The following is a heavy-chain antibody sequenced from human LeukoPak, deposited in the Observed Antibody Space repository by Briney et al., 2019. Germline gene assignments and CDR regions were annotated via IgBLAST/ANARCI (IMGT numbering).Heavy chain of an antibody. CDR2: ISSSSSTI. Sequence: GGSLRLSCAASGFTFRSYEMNWVRQAPGKGLEWVSYISSSSSTIYYSDSLKGRFTISRDNAKNSLYLQMNSLRPEDTAVYYCARQSSIWNDGTNTDFNYWGQGTLVTVSS. D-gene: IGHD1-1*01. V-gene: IGHV3-48*03. J-gene: IGHJ4*02. CDR1: GFTFRSYE. CDR3: ARQSSIWNDGTNTDFNY.